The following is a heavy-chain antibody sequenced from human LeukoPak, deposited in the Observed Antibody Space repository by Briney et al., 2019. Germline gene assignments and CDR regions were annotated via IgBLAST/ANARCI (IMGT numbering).Heavy chain of an antibody. CDR1: GYTFTSYY. J-gene: IGHJ5*02. CDR2: MNPNSGHT. Sequence: ASVNVSCKASGYTFTSYYMHWVRQATGQGLEWMGWMNPNSGHTGYAQKFQGRVTITRNTSISTAYMELSSLRSEDTAVYYCARAFLPIPGLANCFDPWGQGTLVTVSS. V-gene: IGHV1-8*03. CDR3: ARAFLPIPGLANCFDP.